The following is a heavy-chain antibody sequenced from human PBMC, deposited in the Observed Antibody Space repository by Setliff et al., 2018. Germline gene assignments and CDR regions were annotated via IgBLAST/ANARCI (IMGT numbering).Heavy chain of an antibody. CDR2: ISHEGSTK. CDR3: ARLALTGYDSSGYYYDLDYYYYMDV. CDR1: GFTLSGYG. D-gene: IGHD3-22*01. Sequence: LRLSCAASGFTLSGYGMHWVRQAPGKGLEWVAIISHEGSTKYYADSVKGRFTISRDNANNSLYLQMSSLRVEDTAVYYCARLALTGYDSSGYYYDLDYYYYMDVWGKGTTVTVSS. J-gene: IGHJ6*03. V-gene: IGHV3-30*03.